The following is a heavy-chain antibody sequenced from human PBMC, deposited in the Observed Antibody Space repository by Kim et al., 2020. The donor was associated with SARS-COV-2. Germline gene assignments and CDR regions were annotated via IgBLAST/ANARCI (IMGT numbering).Heavy chain of an antibody. CDR3: ARDQRGVQGLIASGIDH. D-gene: IGHD3-10*01. V-gene: IGHV3-33*01. CDR1: GFTFNIYG. Sequence: GGSLRLSCAASGFTFNIYGMHWFRQAPGKGLECVADIWYDGSNEYYADSVKGRFTISRDNSKNTLYLQMNSLRADDTAVYYCARDQRGVQGLIASGIDHWGQGVLVTV. J-gene: IGHJ4*02. CDR2: IWYDGSNE.